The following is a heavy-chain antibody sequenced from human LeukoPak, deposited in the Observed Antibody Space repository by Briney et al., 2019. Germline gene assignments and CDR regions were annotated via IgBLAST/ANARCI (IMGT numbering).Heavy chain of an antibody. CDR1: GFTFSSYS. J-gene: IGHJ4*02. Sequence: GGSLRLSCAASGFTFSSYSMNWVRQALGKGLEWVSSISSSSSYIYYADSVKGRFTISRDNAKNSLYLQMNSLRAEDTAVYYCANDYVWGSYLTNYWGQGTLVTVSS. CDR2: ISSSSSYI. D-gene: IGHD3-16*02. V-gene: IGHV3-21*01. CDR3: ANDYVWGSYLTNY.